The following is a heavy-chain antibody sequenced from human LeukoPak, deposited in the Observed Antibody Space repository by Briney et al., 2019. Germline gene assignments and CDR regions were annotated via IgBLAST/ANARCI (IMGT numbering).Heavy chain of an antibody. CDR2: ISWNSGSI. Sequence: PGRSLRLSCAASGFTFDDYAMHWVRQAPGKGLEWVSGISWNSGSIGYADSVKGRFTISRDNAKNSLYLQMNSPRAEDTALYYCAKGGTSIADAFDYWGQGTLVTVSS. V-gene: IGHV3-9*01. CDR1: GFTFDDYA. D-gene: IGHD6-6*01. CDR3: AKGGTSIADAFDY. J-gene: IGHJ4*02.